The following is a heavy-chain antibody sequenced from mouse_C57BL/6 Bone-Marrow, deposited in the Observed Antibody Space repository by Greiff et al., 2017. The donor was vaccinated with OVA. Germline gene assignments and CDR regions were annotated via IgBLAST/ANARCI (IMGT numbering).Heavy chain of an antibody. J-gene: IGHJ2*01. V-gene: IGHV1-76*01. CDR2: IYPGSGNT. D-gene: IGHD1-1*01. CDR1: GYTFTDYY. Sequence: VHLVESGAELVRPGASVKLSCKASGYTFTDYYINWVKQRPGQGLEWIARIYPGSGNTYYNEKFKGKATLTAEKSSSTAYMQLSSLTSEDSAVYFCARRDYYGSSYDYWGQGTTLTVSS. CDR3: ARRDYYGSSYDY.